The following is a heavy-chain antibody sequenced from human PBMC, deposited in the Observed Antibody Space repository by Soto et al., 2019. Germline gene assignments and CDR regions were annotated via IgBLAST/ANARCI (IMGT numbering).Heavy chain of an antibody. D-gene: IGHD3-10*01. Sequence: SETLSLTCTVSGGSISSGGYYWSWIRQHPGKGLEWIGYIYYSGSTYYNPSLKSRVTISVDTSKNQFSLKLSSVTAADTAVYYCARGADYYGSGSLSVWGKGTTVTVSS. CDR3: ARGADYYGSGSLSV. CDR2: IYYSGST. CDR1: GGSISSGGYY. J-gene: IGHJ6*04. V-gene: IGHV4-31*03.